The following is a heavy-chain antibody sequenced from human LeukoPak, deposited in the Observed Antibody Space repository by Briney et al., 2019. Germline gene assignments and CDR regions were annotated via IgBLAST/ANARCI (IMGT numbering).Heavy chain of an antibody. CDR2: ITSTSSKI. V-gene: IGHV3-21*01. CDR1: ESTFSDYG. J-gene: IGHJ6*03. CDR3: AGAILDPFYFYYYMDV. Sequence: GGSLRLSCVASESTFSDYGMNWVRQAPGKGLEWISFITSTSSKIYYADSVKGRFTISRDNAMNSLYLQMNSLRVEDTAVYYCAGAILDPFYFYYYMDVWGKGTTVTVSS. D-gene: IGHD3/OR15-3a*01.